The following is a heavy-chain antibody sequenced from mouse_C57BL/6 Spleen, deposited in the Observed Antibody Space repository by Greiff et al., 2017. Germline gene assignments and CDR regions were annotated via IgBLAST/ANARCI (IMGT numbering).Heavy chain of an antibody. Sequence: QVQLQQPGAELVMPGASVKLSCKASGYTFTSYWMHWVKQRPGQGLEWIGEIDPSDSYTNYNQKFKGKSTLTVDKSSSTAYMQLSSLTSEDSAVYYCARWDYGSSYETDWYFDVWGTGTTVTVSS. CDR1: GYTFTSYW. J-gene: IGHJ1*03. CDR2: IDPSDSYT. D-gene: IGHD1-1*01. V-gene: IGHV1-69*01. CDR3: ARWDYGSSYETDWYFDV.